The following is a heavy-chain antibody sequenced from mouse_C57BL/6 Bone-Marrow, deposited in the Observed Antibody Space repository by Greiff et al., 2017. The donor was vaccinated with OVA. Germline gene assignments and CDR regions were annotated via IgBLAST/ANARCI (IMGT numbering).Heavy chain of an antibody. CDR1: GYAFSSSW. J-gene: IGHJ3*01. CDR2: IYPGDGDT. Sequence: QVQLKESGPELVKPGASVKISCKASGYAFSSSWMNWVKQRPGKGLEWIGRIYPGDGDTNYNGKFKGKATLTADKSSSTAYMQLSSLTSEDSAVYCCARRRFAYWGQGTLVTVSA. V-gene: IGHV1-82*01. CDR3: ARRRFAY.